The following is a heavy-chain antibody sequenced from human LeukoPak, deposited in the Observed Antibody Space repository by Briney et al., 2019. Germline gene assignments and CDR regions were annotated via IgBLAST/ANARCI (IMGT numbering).Heavy chain of an antibody. V-gene: IGHV4-59*08. J-gene: IGHJ4*02. Sequence: GSLRLSCAASGFTFNIYAMSWVRQPPGKGLEWIGYIDNSGNTKYNPSLKSRVTISVDRPKNQFSLKVNSVTAADTAVYFCAHSTGWPGFDFWGQGTLVTVSS. CDR3: AHSTGWPGFDF. D-gene: IGHD2-8*02. CDR1: GFTFNIYA. CDR2: IDNSGNT.